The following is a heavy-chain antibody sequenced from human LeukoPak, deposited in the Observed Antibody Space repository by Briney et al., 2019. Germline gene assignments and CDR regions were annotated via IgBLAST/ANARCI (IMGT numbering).Heavy chain of an antibody. CDR1: RGTFKNYA. J-gene: IGHJ6*03. D-gene: IGHD2-15*01. CDR3: ANHYCSGGTCYNRYYYYYMDV. V-gene: IGHV1-69*13. CDR2: MIPISDAT. Sequence: SVKVSCKASRGTFKNYAISWVRQAPGQGLEWMGGMIPISDATYYAQKFQGRVTITADESTTTAYMELSSLRSEDTAVYYCANHYCSGGTCYNRYYYYYMDVWAKGTTVTVSS.